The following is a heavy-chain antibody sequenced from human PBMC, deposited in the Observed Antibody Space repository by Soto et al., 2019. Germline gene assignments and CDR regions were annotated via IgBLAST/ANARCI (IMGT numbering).Heavy chain of an antibody. D-gene: IGHD3-10*01. CDR2: INHSGST. CDR3: ASSSPLLLWFGSENTFAY. V-gene: IGHV4-34*01. CDR1: GGSFSGYY. J-gene: IGHJ4*02. Sequence: PSETLSLTCAVYGGSFSGYYWSWIRQPPGKGLEWIGEINHSGSTNYNPSLKSRVTISVDTSKNQFSLKLSSVTAADTAVYYCASSSPLLLWFGSENTFAYWGQGTLVTVSS.